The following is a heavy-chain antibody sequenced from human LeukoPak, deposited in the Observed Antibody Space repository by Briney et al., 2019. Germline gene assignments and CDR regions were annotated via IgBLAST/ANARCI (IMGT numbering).Heavy chain of an antibody. V-gene: IGHV3-23*01. CDR3: AKGGNSSGYYYHPFDY. Sequence: GGSLRLSCGASGFTFSNYAMSWVRQAPGKGLEWVSGINDNGSTRFYAASVKGRFTSSRDNPKNTLYLQMNGLRVEDTAVYYCAKGGNSSGYYYHPFDYWGQGTLVTVSS. CDR2: INDNGSTR. D-gene: IGHD3-22*01. CDR1: GFTFSNYA. J-gene: IGHJ4*02.